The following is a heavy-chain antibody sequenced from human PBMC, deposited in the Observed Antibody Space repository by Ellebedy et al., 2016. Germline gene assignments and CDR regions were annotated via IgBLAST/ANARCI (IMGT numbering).Heavy chain of an antibody. J-gene: IGHJ5*02. D-gene: IGHD3-3*01. V-gene: IGHV1-8*01. Sequence: ASVKVSXKASGYTFTSYDINSVRQATGQGLEWMGWMNPNSGNTGYAQKFQGRVTMTRNTSISTAYMELSSLRSEDTAVYYCARGPSGTIFGVVISNWFDPWGQGTLVTVSS. CDR1: GYTFTSYD. CDR2: MNPNSGNT. CDR3: ARGPSGTIFGVVISNWFDP.